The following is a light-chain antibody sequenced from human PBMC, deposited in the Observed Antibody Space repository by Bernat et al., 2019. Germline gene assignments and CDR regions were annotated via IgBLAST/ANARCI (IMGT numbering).Light chain of an antibody. CDR3: MQALQTPLA. J-gene: IGKJ4*01. Sequence: DIVMTQSPLSLPVTPGEPASISCRSSESLLHSDGYNYLGWYVQKPGQSPQLLIYLGSHRAAGVPDRFSGSGSGTDFTLKISRVEAEDVGIYYCMQALQTPLAFGGGTKVEIK. CDR2: LGS. V-gene: IGKV2-28*01. CDR1: ESLLHSDGYNY.